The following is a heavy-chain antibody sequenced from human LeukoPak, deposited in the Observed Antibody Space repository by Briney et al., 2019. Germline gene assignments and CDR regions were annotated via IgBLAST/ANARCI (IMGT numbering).Heavy chain of an antibody. CDR3: VRGVGGEYFYFDR. V-gene: IGHV4-59*12. Sequence: SETLSLTCTVSGGSISSYYWSWIRQPPGKGLEWIGYIYHSGAAYHNPSLKSRLALSVDTSNNQFSLRLRSVTAADTAVYYCVRGVGGEYFYFDRWGQGALVTVSA. J-gene: IGHJ4*02. CDR1: GGSISSYY. D-gene: IGHD1-26*01. CDR2: IYHSGAA.